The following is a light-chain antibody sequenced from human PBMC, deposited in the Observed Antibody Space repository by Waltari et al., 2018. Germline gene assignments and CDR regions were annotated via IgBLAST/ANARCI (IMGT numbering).Light chain of an antibody. J-gene: IGKJ2*01. CDR1: QSVNSN. CDR2: AAS. CDR3: RLYNMWPPGT. Sequence: EIVMTQSPATLSVSPGERATLSCRASQSVNSNLAWYQQRPGQAPRLLIFAASIRATDVPARFSDSGSGTDFTLTISNLQSEDFAVYYCRLYNMWPPGTFGPGTKLEIK. V-gene: IGKV3-15*01.